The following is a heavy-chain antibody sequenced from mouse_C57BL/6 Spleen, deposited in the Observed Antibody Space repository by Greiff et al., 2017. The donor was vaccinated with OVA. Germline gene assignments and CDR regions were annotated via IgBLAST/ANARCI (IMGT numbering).Heavy chain of an antibody. CDR1: GFTFSDYY. CDR3: ARELGRWYFDV. V-gene: IGHV5-16*01. J-gene: IGHJ1*03. CDR2: INYDGSST. Sequence: DVHLVESEGGLVQPGSSMKLSCTASGFTFSDYYMAWVRQVPEKGLEWVANINYDGSSTYYLDSLKSRFIISRDNAKNILYLQMSSLKSEDTATYYCARELGRWYFDVWGTGTTVTVSS. D-gene: IGHD4-1*01.